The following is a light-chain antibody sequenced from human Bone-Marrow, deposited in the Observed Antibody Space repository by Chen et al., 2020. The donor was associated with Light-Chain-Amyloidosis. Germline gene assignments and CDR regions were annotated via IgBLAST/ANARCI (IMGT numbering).Light chain of an antibody. CDR2: RDT. CDR1: DLPTKY. Sequence: SYELTQPPSVSVSPGQTARITCSGEDLPTKYAYWYQQKPGQAPVLVIHRDTERPSGISERFSGSSSGTTATLTIGGVQAEDEADYHCQSADSSGTYEVIFGGGTKLTVL. CDR3: QSADSSGTYEVI. J-gene: IGLJ2*01. V-gene: IGLV3-25*03.